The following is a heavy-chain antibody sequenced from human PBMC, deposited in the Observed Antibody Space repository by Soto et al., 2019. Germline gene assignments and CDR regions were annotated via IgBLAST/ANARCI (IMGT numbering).Heavy chain of an antibody. CDR2: IYPGDSDT. D-gene: IGHD6-13*01. J-gene: IGHJ6*02. Sequence: GEAQKISCKGSGYSFTSYWIGGVRQMPGKGLAWMGIIYPGDSDTRYSPSFQGQVTISADKSISTAYLQWSSLKASDTAMYYCARRQPTQQQLVRYYYYGMDVWGQGTTVTVSS. CDR3: ARRQPTQQQLVRYYYYGMDV. V-gene: IGHV5-51*01. CDR1: GYSFTSYW.